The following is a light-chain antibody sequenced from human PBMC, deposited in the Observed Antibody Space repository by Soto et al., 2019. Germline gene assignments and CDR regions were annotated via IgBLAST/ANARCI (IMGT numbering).Light chain of an antibody. CDR1: QSVSSSY. Sequence: EIVLTQSPGTLSLSPGERATLSCRASQSVSSSYLAWYQQKPGQAPRLLIYGASSRATGIPDRISGSGSGTDFTLNISRLEPEDFAVYYWQQYGSSPFTFGQGTRLEIK. CDR2: GAS. V-gene: IGKV3-20*01. J-gene: IGKJ5*01. CDR3: QQYGSSPFT.